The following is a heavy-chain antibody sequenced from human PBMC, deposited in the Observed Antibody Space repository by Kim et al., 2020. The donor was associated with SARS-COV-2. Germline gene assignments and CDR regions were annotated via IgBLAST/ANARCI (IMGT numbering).Heavy chain of an antibody. J-gene: IGHJ6*02. CDR1: GFTFSSYG. D-gene: IGHD3-16*01. CDR2: IWYDGSNK. CDR3: ARDRSFTGYYYGMDV. Sequence: GGSLRLSCAASGFTFSSYGMHCVRQAPGKGLEWVAVIWYDGSNKYYADSVKGRFTISRDNSKNTLYLQMNSLRAEDTAVYYCARDRSFTGYYYGMDVWGQGTTVTVSS. V-gene: IGHV3-33*01.